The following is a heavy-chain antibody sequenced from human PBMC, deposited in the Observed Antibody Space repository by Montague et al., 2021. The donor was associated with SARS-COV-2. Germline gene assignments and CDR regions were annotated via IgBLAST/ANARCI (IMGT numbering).Heavy chain of an antibody. Sequence: SETLSLTCSVSGGSINNYFWGWIWQSQGQGLEWVGYMHFTWSTASNPTLTLRVLISVYASTTQISLKLSSVSDADTDLYYCARAVVGAKTATIESWGQGTLVTVSS. D-gene: IGHD2-15*01. J-gene: IGHJ4*02. V-gene: IGHV4-59*01. CDR1: GGSINNYF. CDR2: MHFTWST. CDR3: ARAVVGAKTATIES.